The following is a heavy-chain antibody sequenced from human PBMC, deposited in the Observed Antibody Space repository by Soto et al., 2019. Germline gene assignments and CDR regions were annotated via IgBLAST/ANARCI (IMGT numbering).Heavy chain of an antibody. CDR1: GFTFSSYA. V-gene: IGHV3-23*01. Sequence: GGSLRLSCAASGFTFSSYAMSWVRQAPGKGLEWVSAISGSGGSTYYADSVKGRFTISRDNSKNTLYLQMNSLRAEDTAVYYCAKVRGYCSGGSCYSLPPCGQGTLVTVSS. D-gene: IGHD2-15*01. CDR2: ISGSGGST. CDR3: AKVRGYCSGGSCYSLPP. J-gene: IGHJ5*02.